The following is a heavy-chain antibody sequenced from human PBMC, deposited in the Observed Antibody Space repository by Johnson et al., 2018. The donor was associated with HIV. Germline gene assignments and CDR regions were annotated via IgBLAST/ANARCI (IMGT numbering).Heavy chain of an antibody. Sequence: QLVESGGRLVKPGGSLRLSCAASGFTFSNAWMSWVRQAPGKGLEWVGRIKSKTEGGTTDYAAPVKGRFTISRDDSKNTVYLQINSLKTEDTAVYHCTTGGYYYDSSGYYDACDIWGQGTMVTVSS. CDR1: GFTFSNAW. V-gene: IGHV3-15*01. D-gene: IGHD3-22*01. J-gene: IGHJ3*02. CDR3: TTGGYYYDSSGYYDACDI. CDR2: IKSKTEGGTT.